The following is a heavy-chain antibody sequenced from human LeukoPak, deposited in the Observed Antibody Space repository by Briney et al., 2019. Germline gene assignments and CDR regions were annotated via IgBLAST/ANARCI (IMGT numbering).Heavy chain of an antibody. CDR2: INWNGGST. J-gene: IGHJ6*03. V-gene: IGHV3-20*04. Sequence: GGSLRLSCAASGFTFDDYGMSWVRQAPGKVLEWVSGINWNGGSTGYADSVKGRFTISRDNAKNSLYLQMNSLRAEDTALYYCARGNDYSNYVLYYYYMDVWGKGTTVTVSS. CDR1: GFTFDDYG. D-gene: IGHD4-11*01. CDR3: ARGNDYSNYVLYYYYMDV.